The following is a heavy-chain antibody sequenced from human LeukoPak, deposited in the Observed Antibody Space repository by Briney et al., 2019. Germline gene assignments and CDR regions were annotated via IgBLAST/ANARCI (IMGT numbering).Heavy chain of an antibody. CDR1: GFTFSSYA. V-gene: IGHV3-23*01. CDR2: ISGSGGST. D-gene: IGHD3-22*01. J-gene: IGHJ6*03. CDR3: AKSDNYYDSSGYYYYYYMDV. Sequence: PGGSLRLSCAASGFTFSSYAMSWVRQAPGKGLEWVSAISGSGGSTYYADSVKGRFTISRDNSKNTLYLQMNSLRAEDTAVYYCAKSDNYYDSSGYYYYYYMDVWGKGTTVTISS.